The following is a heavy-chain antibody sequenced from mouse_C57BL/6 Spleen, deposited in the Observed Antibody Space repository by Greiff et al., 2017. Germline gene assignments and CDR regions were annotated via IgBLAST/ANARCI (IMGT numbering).Heavy chain of an antibody. V-gene: IGHV1-15*01. Sequence: QVQLQQSGAELVRPGASVTLSCKASGYTFTDYEMHWVKQTPVHGLEWIGAIDPETGGTAYNQKFKGKAILTADKSSSTAYMELRSLTSEDSAVYYCTRAYYSNYDYFDYWGQGTTLTVSS. CDR1: GYTFTDYE. CDR2: IDPETGGT. J-gene: IGHJ2*01. CDR3: TRAYYSNYDYFDY. D-gene: IGHD2-5*01.